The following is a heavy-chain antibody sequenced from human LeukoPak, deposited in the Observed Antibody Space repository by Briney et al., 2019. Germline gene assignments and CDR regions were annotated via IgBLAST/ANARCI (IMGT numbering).Heavy chain of an antibody. J-gene: IGHJ6*02. CDR2: ISAYNGNT. D-gene: IGHD3-22*01. V-gene: IGHV1-18*01. Sequence: ASVKVSCKASGYTFTSYGISWVRQAPGQGLEWMGWISAYNGNTNYAQKLQGRVTMTTDTSTSTAYMELRSLRSDDTAVYYCARDSVYYYDSSGYPHYYGMDVWGQGTTVTVSS. CDR3: ARDSVYYYDSSGYPHYYGMDV. CDR1: GYTFTSYG.